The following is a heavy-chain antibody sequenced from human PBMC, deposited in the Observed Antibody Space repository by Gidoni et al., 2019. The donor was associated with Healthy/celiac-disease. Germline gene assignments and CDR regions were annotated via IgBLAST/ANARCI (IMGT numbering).Heavy chain of an antibody. CDR2: IKQDGICQ. D-gene: IGHD3-3*01. V-gene: IGHV3-7*01. Sequence: EVQLVESGGGLVQPGGSMRLSWAAAGLTIRRYWVSWVRQAPGKGLACVANIKQDGICQYYVASVKCLFTISRDNAKNSLYLQMNSLRAEDTAVYYCARYDDFWSGLEYYYYGMDVWGQGTTVTVSS. CDR3: ARYDDFWSGLEYYYYGMDV. J-gene: IGHJ6*02. CDR1: GLTIRRYW.